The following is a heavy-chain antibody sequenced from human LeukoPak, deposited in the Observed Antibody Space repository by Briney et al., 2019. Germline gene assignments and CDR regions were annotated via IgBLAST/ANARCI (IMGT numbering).Heavy chain of an antibody. J-gene: IGHJ3*02. CDR2: VDPHRGGT. D-gene: IGHD3-22*01. Sequence: PRASVKVSCRASGYTFTDYYVSWVRQAPGHGLEWMGWVDPHRGGTKYAQKFQGRVTMTRDTSISAAYMELSRLRPDDTAVYYCAREYYDSSGRKHAFDIWGQGTMVTVSS. V-gene: IGHV1-2*02. CDR1: GYTFTDYY. CDR3: AREYYDSSGRKHAFDI.